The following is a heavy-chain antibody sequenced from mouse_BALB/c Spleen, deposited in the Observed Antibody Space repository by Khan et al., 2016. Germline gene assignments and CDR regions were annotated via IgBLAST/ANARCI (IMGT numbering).Heavy chain of an antibody. J-gene: IGHJ4*01. CDR2: INPNNGGS. D-gene: IGHD2-10*01. V-gene: IGHV1-26*01. CDR3: LQDAIDY. Sequence: VQLKESGPDLVKPGASVKISCKASGYSFTGYYMYWVKQSHEKSLEWIGRINPNNGGSYSNQKFKGKAILTVDKSSSTAYMELRSLTSDDSAVYYCLQDAIDYWGQGTSVTVSS. CDR1: GYSFTGYY.